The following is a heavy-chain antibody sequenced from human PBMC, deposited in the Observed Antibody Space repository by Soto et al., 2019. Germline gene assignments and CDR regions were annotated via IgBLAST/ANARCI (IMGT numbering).Heavy chain of an antibody. CDR3: ARVGQPPSDY. V-gene: IGHV4-34*12. D-gene: IGHD2-2*01. CDR1: GGSFSGYY. J-gene: IGHJ4*02. Sequence: QVQLQQWGAGLLKPSETLSLTCAVSGGSFSGYYWSWIRQPPGKGLEWIGEIIHTGSTNYNPSLKSRITTSVDTSKKHFSLKLSSVTAADTAVYYCARVGQPPSDYWGQGTLVTVSS. CDR2: IIHTGST.